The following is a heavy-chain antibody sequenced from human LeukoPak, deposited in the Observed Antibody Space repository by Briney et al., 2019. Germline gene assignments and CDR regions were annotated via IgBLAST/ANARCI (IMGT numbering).Heavy chain of an antibody. CDR1: GFTFSNYA. CDR3: ARDREWELPFDY. V-gene: IGHV3-21*01. Sequence: GSLRLSCAASGFTFSNYAMSWVRQAPGKGLEWVSSISSSSSYIYYADSVRGRFTISRDNAKNSLYLQMNSLRAEDTAVYYCARDREWELPFDYWGQGTLVTVSS. J-gene: IGHJ4*02. CDR2: ISSSSSYI. D-gene: IGHD1-26*01.